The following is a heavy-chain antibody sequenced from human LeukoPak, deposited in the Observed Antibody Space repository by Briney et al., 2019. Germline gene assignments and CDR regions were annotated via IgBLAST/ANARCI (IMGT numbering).Heavy chain of an antibody. D-gene: IGHD2/OR15-2a*01. CDR1: GFTCSSYA. Sequence: WGSLRLSCAASGFTCSSYAMSWVRQAPGKGLEWVSAVSGSGGSTYYADSVKGRFTISRDNSKNTLYLQMNSLRAEDTAVYYCAKDGDRGVISINWFDPWGQGTLVTVSS. CDR2: VSGSGGST. J-gene: IGHJ5*02. CDR3: AKDGDRGVISINWFDP. V-gene: IGHV3-23*01.